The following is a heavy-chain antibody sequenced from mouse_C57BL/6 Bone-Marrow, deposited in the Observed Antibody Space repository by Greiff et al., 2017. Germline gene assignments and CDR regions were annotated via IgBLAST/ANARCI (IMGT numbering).Heavy chain of an antibody. CDR3: ARPLTCYYSMDD. CDR2: ISSGGSST. Sequence: EVKLVESGGDLVKPGGSLKLSCAASGFTFSSYDMTWVRQTPDKGLEWVATISSGGSSTYYPDSVKGRFTISRDNAKNTLDLQMGSQKSEDTAMYDCARPLTCYYSMDDWGKGTSVTVSS. CDR1: GFTFSSYD. V-gene: IGHV5-6*02. J-gene: IGHJ4*01.